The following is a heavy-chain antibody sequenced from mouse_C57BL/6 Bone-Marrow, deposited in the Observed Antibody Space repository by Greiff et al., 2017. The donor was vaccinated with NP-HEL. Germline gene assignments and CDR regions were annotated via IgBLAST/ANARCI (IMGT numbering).Heavy chain of an antibody. Sequence: QVQLKQPGAELVKPGASVKLSCKASGYTFTTYWMQWVKQRPGQGLEWIGEIDPSDSYTNYNQKFKGKATLTVDTSSSTANMQLSSRTSEDSAVYYCARKAYYGRSYEFAYWGQGTLVTVSA. D-gene: IGHD1-1*01. CDR3: ARKAYYGRSYEFAY. J-gene: IGHJ3*01. CDR2: IDPSDSYT. CDR1: GYTFTTYW. V-gene: IGHV1-50*01.